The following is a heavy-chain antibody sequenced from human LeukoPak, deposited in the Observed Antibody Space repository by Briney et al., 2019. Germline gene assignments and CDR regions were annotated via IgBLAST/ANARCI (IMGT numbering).Heavy chain of an antibody. CDR2: IYYSGST. V-gene: IGHV4-39*07. CDR1: GGSISSSSYY. CDR3: ARARPLGSGWLRGAFDI. D-gene: IGHD6-19*01. J-gene: IGHJ3*02. Sequence: SETLSLTCTVSGGSISSSSYYWGWIRQPPGKGLEWIGSIYYSGSTYYNPSLKSRVTISVDTSKNQFSLKLSSVTAADTAVYYCARARPLGSGWLRGAFDIWGQGTMVTVSS.